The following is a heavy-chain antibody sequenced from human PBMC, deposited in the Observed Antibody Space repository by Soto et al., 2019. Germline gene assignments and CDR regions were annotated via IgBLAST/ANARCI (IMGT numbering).Heavy chain of an antibody. CDR2: IYPGDSDT. Sequence: PGESLKISCKGSGYSFTSYWIGWVRQIPGKGLEWMGIIYPGDSDTRYSPSFQGQVTISADKSISTAYLQWSSLKASDTAMYYCARHSGRFKIVASDYYFYYWGQGTLVTVS. J-gene: IGHJ4*02. V-gene: IGHV5-51*01. CDR3: ARHSGRFKIVASDYYFYY. CDR1: GYSFTSYW. D-gene: IGHD2-15*01.